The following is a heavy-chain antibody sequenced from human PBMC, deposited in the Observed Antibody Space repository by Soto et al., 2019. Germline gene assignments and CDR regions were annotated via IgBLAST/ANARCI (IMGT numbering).Heavy chain of an antibody. CDR2: IYYSGAS. CDR1: GGTISSYY. Sequence: PSEALSLTCTVSGGTISSYYWSWIRQPPGKGLDWIGYIYYSGASHYNPSLKSRLTISVDTSKNQFSLKLSSVTAADSAVYYCASLNGYNRTYFDYWGQGTLVTVSS. V-gene: IGHV4-59*08. D-gene: IGHD1-1*01. CDR3: ASLNGYNRTYFDY. J-gene: IGHJ4*02.